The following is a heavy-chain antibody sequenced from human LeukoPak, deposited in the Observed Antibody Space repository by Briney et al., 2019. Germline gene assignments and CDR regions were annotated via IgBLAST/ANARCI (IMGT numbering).Heavy chain of an antibody. CDR2: ISWNSGSI. CDR3: AKPYYDFWSGYYDSGHFDY. J-gene: IGHJ4*02. CDR1: GFTFDDYA. Sequence: GRSLRLSCAASGFTFDDYAMHWVRHAPGKGLEWVSGISWNSGSIGYADSVKGRFTISRDNSKNTLYLQMNSLRAEDTAVYYCAKPYYDFWSGYYDSGHFDYWGQGTLVTVSS. D-gene: IGHD3-3*01. V-gene: IGHV3-9*01.